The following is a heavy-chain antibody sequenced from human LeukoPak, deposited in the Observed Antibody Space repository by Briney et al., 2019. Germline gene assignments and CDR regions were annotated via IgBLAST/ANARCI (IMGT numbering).Heavy chain of an antibody. Sequence: GGSLRLSCAASGFVFSSYGMHWVRQAPGKGLEWVAVIWYDGSIKYYADSVKGRFTISRDNSKNTVYLQMDSLRAEDTAVYYCARGRGYVDWLLNWGQGTLVTVSS. V-gene: IGHV3-33*08. D-gene: IGHD3-9*01. CDR2: IWYDGSIK. J-gene: IGHJ4*02. CDR1: GFVFSSYG. CDR3: ARGRGYVDWLLN.